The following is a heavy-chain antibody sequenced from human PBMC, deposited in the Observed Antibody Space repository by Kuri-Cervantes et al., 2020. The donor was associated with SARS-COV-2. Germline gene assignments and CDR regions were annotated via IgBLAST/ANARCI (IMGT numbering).Heavy chain of an antibody. CDR3: ISRLRAGRLLFIDY. V-gene: IGHV3-30-3*01. CDR1: GFTFSSYA. CDR2: ISYDGSNK. J-gene: IGHJ4*02. D-gene: IGHD2-2*01. Sequence: GGSLRLSCAASGFTFSSYAMHWVRQAPGKGLEWVAVISYDGSNKYYADSVKGRFTISRDNSKNTLYLQMNSLRAEDTAVYYCISRLRAGRLLFIDYWGQGTLVTVSS.